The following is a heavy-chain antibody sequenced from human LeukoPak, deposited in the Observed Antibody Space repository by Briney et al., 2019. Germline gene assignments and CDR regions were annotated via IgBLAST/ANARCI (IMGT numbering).Heavy chain of an antibody. D-gene: IGHD2-15*01. CDR1: GYTFTSYY. CDR2: IHPSGGIT. Sequence: ASVKVSCKASGYTFTSYYMHWVRQAPGQGLELMGIIHPSGGITSYAQKFQGRVTMTRDTSTSTVYMELSSLRSEDTAVYYCARAIYCSGGSCAYFDYWGQGTRVTVSS. CDR3: ARAIYCSGGSCAYFDY. J-gene: IGHJ4*02. V-gene: IGHV1-46*01.